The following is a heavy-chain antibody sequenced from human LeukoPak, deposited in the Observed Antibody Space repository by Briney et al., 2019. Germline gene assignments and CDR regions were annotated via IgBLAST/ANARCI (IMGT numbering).Heavy chain of an antibody. CDR2: ISYDGSNK. Sequence: GRSLRLSCAASGFTFSSSGMHWVRQAPGKGLEWVAVISYDGSNKYYADSVKGRFAISRDNSKNTLYVQMNSLRAEDAAVYYCVKDRSIAAPNNDFFDSWGQGALVTVSS. CDR1: GFTFSSSG. V-gene: IGHV3-30*18. J-gene: IGHJ4*02. D-gene: IGHD6-6*01. CDR3: VKDRSIAAPNNDFFDS.